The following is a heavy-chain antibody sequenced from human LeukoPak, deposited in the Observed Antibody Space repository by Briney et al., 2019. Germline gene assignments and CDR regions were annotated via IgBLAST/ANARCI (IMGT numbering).Heavy chain of an antibody. CDR2: IYTSGST. J-gene: IGHJ3*02. D-gene: IGHD3-16*01. Sequence: SETLSLTCTVSGGSISSYYWSWIRQPAGKGLEWIGRIYTSGSTNYNPSLKSRATMPVKTSKNQFSLKLSSVTDSATAVYYCARDRRGSCWYAFDIWGQGTMVTVSS. CDR1: GGSISSYY. CDR3: ARDRRGSCWYAFDI. V-gene: IGHV4-4*07.